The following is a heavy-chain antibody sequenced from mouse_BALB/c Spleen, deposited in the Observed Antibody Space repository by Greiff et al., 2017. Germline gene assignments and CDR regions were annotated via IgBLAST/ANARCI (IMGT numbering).Heavy chain of an antibody. Sequence: QVQLQQPGAEFVKPGASVKLSCKASGYTFTSYWMHWVKQRPGQGLEWIGEIDPSDSYTNYNQKFKGKATLTVDKSSSTAYMQLSSLTSEDSAVYYCARERDGDYWGQGTTLTVSS. V-gene: IGHV1-69*02. D-gene: IGHD2-3*01. J-gene: IGHJ2*01. CDR2: IDPSDSYT. CDR1: GYTFTSYW. CDR3: ARERDGDY.